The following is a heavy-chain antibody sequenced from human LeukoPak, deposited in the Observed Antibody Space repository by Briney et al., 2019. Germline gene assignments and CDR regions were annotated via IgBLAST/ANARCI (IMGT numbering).Heavy chain of an antibody. CDR1: RFTFNTFN. J-gene: IGHJ4*02. CDR3: ARAQIISVRGVILYYFDY. D-gene: IGHD3-10*01. Sequence: PGGSLRLSCAASRFTFNTFNMNWVRQAPGKGLEWVSSISSSSSYIYYADSVKGRFTISRDNARNSLYLQMNSLRAEDTAVYYCARAQIISVRGVILYYFDYWGQGTLVTVSS. V-gene: IGHV3-21*01. CDR2: ISSSSSYI.